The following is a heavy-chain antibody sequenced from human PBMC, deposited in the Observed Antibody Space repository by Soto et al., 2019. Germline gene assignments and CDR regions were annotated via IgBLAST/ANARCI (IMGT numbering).Heavy chain of an antibody. CDR1: GGSISSYY. V-gene: IGHV4-59*01. J-gene: IGHJ6*02. CDR3: ARANYDILTGYSLPMDV. CDR2: IYYSGST. D-gene: IGHD3-9*01. Sequence: SETLSLTCTVSGGSISSYYWSWIRQPPGKGLEWIGYIYYSGSTNYNPSLKSRVTISVDTSKNQFSLKLSSVTAADTAVYYCARANYDILTGYSLPMDVWGQGTTVTVSS.